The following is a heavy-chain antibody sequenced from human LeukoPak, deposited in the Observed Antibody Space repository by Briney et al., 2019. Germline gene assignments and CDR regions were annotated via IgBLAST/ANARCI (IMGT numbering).Heavy chain of an antibody. CDR3: ARLIEARQSYYYGMDV. J-gene: IGHJ6*02. CDR1: GFTFSSYS. Sequence: GGSLRLSCAASGFTFSSYSMNWVRQAPGKGLEWVSSISSSSSYIYYADSVKGRFTISRDNAKNSLYLQMNSLRAEDTAVYYCARLIEARQSYYYGMDVWGQGTTVTVSS. V-gene: IGHV3-21*01. D-gene: IGHD5-24*01. CDR2: ISSSSSYI.